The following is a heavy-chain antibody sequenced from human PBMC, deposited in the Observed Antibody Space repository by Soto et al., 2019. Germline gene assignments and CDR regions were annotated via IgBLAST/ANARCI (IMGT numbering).Heavy chain of an antibody. D-gene: IGHD2-15*01. CDR2: ISAYNGNT. Sequence: QVQLVQSGAEVKKPGASAKVSCKASGYTFTSYGISWVRQAPGQGLEWMGWISAYNGNTNYAQKLQGRVTMTTDTSTSTAYMERRSLRSDDTAVYYCARSIIGYCSGGSCYAYFDIWGQGTMVTVSS. CDR3: ARSIIGYCSGGSCYAYFDI. J-gene: IGHJ3*02. CDR1: GYTFTSYG. V-gene: IGHV1-18*01.